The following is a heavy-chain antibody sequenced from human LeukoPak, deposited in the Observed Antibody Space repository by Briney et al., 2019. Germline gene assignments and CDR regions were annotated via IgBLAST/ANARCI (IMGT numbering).Heavy chain of an antibody. CDR3: TRSGLTGMREYPRADYYYYDMEV. CDR2: INYNGEKT. J-gene: IGHJ6*01. Sequence: SETLSLTCTVSGGSFCGYLWRWMRQPPGKGLEGSGEINYNGEKTKYNPPVKSRVTMSVDPSTNQLSLKLSPVTAADTAVYFCTRSGLTGMREYPRADYYYYDMEVWGQGTAVNVSS. V-gene: IGHV4-34*01. CDR1: GGSFCGYL. D-gene: IGHD2-2*02.